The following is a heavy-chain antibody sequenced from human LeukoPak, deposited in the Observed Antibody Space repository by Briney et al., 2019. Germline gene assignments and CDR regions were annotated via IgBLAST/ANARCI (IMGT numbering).Heavy chain of an antibody. V-gene: IGHV5-51*01. CDR1: GYSFTSYW. CDR2: IYPGDSDT. CDR3: ARLHRDDILTGYYLVAFDI. J-gene: IGHJ3*02. Sequence: GESLKISCKGSGYSFTSYWIGWVRQMPGKGLEWMGIIYPGDSDTRYSPSFQGQVTISADKSISTAYLQWSSLKASDTAMYYCARLHRDDILTGYYLVAFDIWGQGTMVTAFS. D-gene: IGHD3-9*01.